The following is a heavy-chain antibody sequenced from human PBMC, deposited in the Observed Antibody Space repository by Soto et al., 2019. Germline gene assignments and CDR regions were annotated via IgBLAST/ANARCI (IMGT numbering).Heavy chain of an antibody. J-gene: IGHJ5*02. Sequence: ASVKVSCKASGYTFTNYYMHWVRQAPGQGLEWMGVIHYSGATPTYAEKFQGRVTMTTDASTSTAYMELRSLRSDDTAVYYCARDPHEYWTSYWFDPWGQGTLVTVSS. CDR3: ARDPHEYWTSYWFDP. CDR2: IHYSGATP. V-gene: IGHV1-46*01. CDR1: GYTFTNYY. D-gene: IGHD3-3*01.